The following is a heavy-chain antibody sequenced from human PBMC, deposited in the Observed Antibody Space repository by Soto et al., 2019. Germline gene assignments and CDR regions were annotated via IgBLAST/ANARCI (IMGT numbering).Heavy chain of an antibody. CDR2: IYPGDSDT. CDR3: ARLSGSSEFSFFGYSGMDV. CDR1: GYSFTSYW. Sequence: RGESLKISCKGSGYSFTSYWIGWVRQMPGKGLEWMGIIYPGDSDTRYSPSFQGQVTISADKSISTAYLQWSSLKASDTAMYYCARLSGSSEFSFFGYSGMDVWGQGTTVTVSS. D-gene: IGHD1-26*01. J-gene: IGHJ6*02. V-gene: IGHV5-51*01.